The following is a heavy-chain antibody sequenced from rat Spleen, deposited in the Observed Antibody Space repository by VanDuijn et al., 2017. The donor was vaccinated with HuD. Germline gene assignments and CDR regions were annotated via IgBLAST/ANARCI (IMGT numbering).Heavy chain of an antibody. CDR1: GFTFSDYY. Sequence: EVQMVESDGGLVQPGRSLKLSCAASGFTFSDYYMAWVRQAPTKGLEWVATISYGDSFGHSSTYYRDSVKGRFTISRDIAKSTLSLQMDSLRSEDTATYYCARRHYGYTDYFDYWGQGVMVTVSS. V-gene: IGHV5-29*01. CDR3: ARRHYGYTDYFDY. D-gene: IGHD1-6*01. CDR2: ISYGDSFGHSST. J-gene: IGHJ2*01.